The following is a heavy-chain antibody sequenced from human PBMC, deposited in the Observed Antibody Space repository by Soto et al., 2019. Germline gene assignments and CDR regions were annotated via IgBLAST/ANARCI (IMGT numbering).Heavy chain of an antibody. CDR2: IYYSGST. V-gene: IGHV4-39*07. D-gene: IGHD3-22*01. Sequence: SETLSLTCTVSGGSISSSSYYWGWIRQPPGKGLEWIGSIYYSGSTYYNPSLKSRVTISVDTSKNQFSLKLSSVTAADTAVYYFARETPNDSSGYREYAFDIWGQGTMVTVSS. CDR1: GGSISSSSYY. CDR3: ARETPNDSSGYREYAFDI. J-gene: IGHJ3*02.